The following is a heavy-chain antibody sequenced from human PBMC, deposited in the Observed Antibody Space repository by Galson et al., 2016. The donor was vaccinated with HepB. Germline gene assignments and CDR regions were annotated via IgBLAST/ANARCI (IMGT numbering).Heavy chain of an antibody. J-gene: IGHJ4*02. CDR2: ISHVGSNK. V-gene: IGHV3-30*18. CDR1: GFTFSSYG. Sequence: SLRLSCAASGFTFSSYGIHWVRQAPGKGLEWVAVISHVGSNKCYADSVKGRFTISRDNTKNTLYLQMSSLRGEDTAVYYCAKVRWPGEYSRSKGIDYWGQGTLVTVSS. CDR3: AKVRWPGEYSRSKGIDY. D-gene: IGHD6-6*01.